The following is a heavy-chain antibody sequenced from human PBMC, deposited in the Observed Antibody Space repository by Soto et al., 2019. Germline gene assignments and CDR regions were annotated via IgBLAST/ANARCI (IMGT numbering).Heavy chain of an antibody. Sequence: PGGSLRLSCAASGFTFSSYSMNWVRQAPGKGLEWVSSISSSSSYIYYADSVKGRFTISRDNAKNSLYLQMNSLRAEDTAVYYCARVNSKIVATPFDYWGQGTLVTVSS. CDR1: GFTFSSYS. V-gene: IGHV3-21*01. J-gene: IGHJ4*02. CDR2: ISSSSSYI. CDR3: ARVNSKIVATPFDY. D-gene: IGHD5-12*01.